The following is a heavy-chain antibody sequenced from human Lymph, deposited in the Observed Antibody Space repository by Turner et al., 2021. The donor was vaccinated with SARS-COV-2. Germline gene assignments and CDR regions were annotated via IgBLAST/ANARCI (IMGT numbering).Heavy chain of an antibody. V-gene: IGHV1-2*02. J-gene: IGHJ6*02. D-gene: IGHD3-3*01. CDR1: GYTFTGSY. CDR2: INPISGGT. Sequence: QVQLVQSGAEVKKPGASVKVSCKAYGYTFTGSYMHWVRQAPGQGLEWMGWINPISGGTNYAQKFQGRVTMTRDTSISAAYMELSRLRSDDTAVYYCARDVERYNDFWSGYSGGYGMDVWGQGTTVTVSS. CDR3: ARDVERYNDFWSGYSGGYGMDV.